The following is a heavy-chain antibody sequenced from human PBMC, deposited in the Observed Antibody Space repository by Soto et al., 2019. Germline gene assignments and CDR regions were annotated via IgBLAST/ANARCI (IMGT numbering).Heavy chain of an antibody. D-gene: IGHD3-22*01. CDR2: ITASGGAT. J-gene: IGHJ4*02. V-gene: IGHV3-23*01. CDR3: AKDKYYYESAADDPFDF. CDR1: GFTFSSYA. Sequence: GGSLRLSCSASGFTFSSYAMSWVRQAPRKGLEWVSSITASGGATYYTDSVKGRFTISRDNSKNTLYLQMHSLRVEDMAVYYCAKDKYYYESAADDPFDFWGQGTLVTVSS.